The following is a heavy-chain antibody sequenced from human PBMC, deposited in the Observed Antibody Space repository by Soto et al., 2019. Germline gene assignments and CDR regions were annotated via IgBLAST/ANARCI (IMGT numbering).Heavy chain of an antibody. CDR1: EGTITSHY. Sequence: PSETLSLTCNVSEGTITSHYWTWIRQPPGKGLEGIGHIYSSESTNFNPSLKSRVTMSVDRSKNQFSLKLSSVTAADAAVYCCARIPTPWGQGTLVTVSS. J-gene: IGHJ5*02. D-gene: IGHD2-21*01. V-gene: IGHV4-59*11. CDR2: IYSSEST. CDR3: ARIPTP.